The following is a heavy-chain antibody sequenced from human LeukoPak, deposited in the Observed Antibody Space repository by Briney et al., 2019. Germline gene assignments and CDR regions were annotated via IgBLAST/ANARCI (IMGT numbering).Heavy chain of an antibody. CDR1: GGTFSSYT. CDR2: IIPILGIA. Sequence: ASVKVSCKASGGTFSSYTISWVRQAPGQGHEWMGRIIPILGIANYAQKFQGRVTITADKSTSTDYMELSSLRSEDTAVYYCARGPSLGYFDYWGQGTLVTVSS. CDR3: ARGPSLGYFDY. J-gene: IGHJ4*02. V-gene: IGHV1-69*02.